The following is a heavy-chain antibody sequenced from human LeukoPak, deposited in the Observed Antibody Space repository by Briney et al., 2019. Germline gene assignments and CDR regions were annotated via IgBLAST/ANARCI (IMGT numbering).Heavy chain of an antibody. CDR3: AHSAMVREMDYGMDV. Sequence: SGPTLVNPTQTLTLTCTFSGFSLSSSGVGVNWSRQPPGQALEWLALIYWDDDKRYSPSLSSRLTITKDTSKIQVVLTMTNMDPVDTATYYCAHSAMVREMDYGMDVWGKGTTVTVSS. CDR1: GFSLSSSGVG. D-gene: IGHD3-10*01. V-gene: IGHV2-5*02. J-gene: IGHJ6*04. CDR2: IYWDDDK.